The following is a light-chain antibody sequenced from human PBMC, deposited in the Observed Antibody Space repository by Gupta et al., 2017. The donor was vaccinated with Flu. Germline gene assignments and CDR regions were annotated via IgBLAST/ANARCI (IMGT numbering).Light chain of an antibody. V-gene: IGLV1-40*01. J-gene: IGLJ1*01. Sequence: QSVLTQPPSVSGAPGQRVTISCTGSTSNIGAGYDVQWYQQVPGTAPKLLIYVNSNRPSGVPDRFSGSKSGTSASLAITGLQAEDEADYYCQPYDSSLSGPSYVFGTGTKVTVL. CDR2: VNS. CDR1: TSNIGAGYD. CDR3: QPYDSSLSGPSYV.